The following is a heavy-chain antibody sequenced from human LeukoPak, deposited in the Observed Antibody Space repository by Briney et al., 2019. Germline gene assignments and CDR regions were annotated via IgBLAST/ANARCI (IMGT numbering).Heavy chain of an antibody. D-gene: IGHD2-15*01. V-gene: IGHV3-30-3*01. CDR3: ARGGCSGGSCSNWFDP. CDR2: ISYDGSNK. J-gene: IGHJ5*02. CDR1: GFTFSSYA. Sequence: GGSLRLSCAAPGFTFSSYAMHWVRQAPGKGLEWVAVISYDGSNKYYADSMKGRFTISRDNSKNTLYLQMNSLRAEDTAVYYCARGGCSGGSCSNWFDPWGQGTLVTVSS.